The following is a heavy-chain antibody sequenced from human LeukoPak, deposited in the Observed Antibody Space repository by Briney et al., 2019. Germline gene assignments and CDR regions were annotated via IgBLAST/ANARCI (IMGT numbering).Heavy chain of an antibody. J-gene: IGHJ4*02. CDR3: AKEGGSNKIAAAATDY. CDR1: GFTVSSNY. V-gene: IGHV3-53*01. CDR2: IYSGGST. Sequence: GGSLRLSCAASGFTVSSNYMSWVRQAPGKGLEWVSVIYSGGSTYYADSVKGRFTISRDNSKNTLYLQMNSLRAEDTAVYYCAKEGGSNKIAAAATDYWGQGTLVTVSS. D-gene: IGHD6-13*01.